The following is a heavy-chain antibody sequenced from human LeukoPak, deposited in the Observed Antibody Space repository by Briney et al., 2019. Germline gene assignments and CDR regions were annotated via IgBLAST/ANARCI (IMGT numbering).Heavy chain of an antibody. D-gene: IGHD3-10*01. CDR2: ISSASNTI. CDR3: ARDGWFGDYNWFDP. J-gene: IGHJ5*02. CDR1: GFTFSSYS. V-gene: IGHV3-48*01. Sequence: GESLRLSCAASGFTFSSYSMNWVRQAPGKGLEWVSYISSASNTIYYADSVKGRFTVSRDNAKNSLYLQMNSLRAEDTAMYYCARDGWFGDYNWFDPWGQGTLVTVSS.